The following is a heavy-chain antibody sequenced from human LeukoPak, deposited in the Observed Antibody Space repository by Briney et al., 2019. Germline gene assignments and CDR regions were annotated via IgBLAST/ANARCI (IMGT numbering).Heavy chain of an antibody. D-gene: IGHD6-19*01. Sequence: PGGSLRLSCAASGITFSASGMHWVRQAPGEGLEWVSFIRYDGSNKYYADSVKGRFTISRDNSKSTLYLQMNSLRAEDTAVYYCAREYSSGWYLSLDYWGQGTLVTVSS. CDR2: IRYDGSNK. CDR1: GITFSASG. J-gene: IGHJ4*02. CDR3: AREYSSGWYLSLDY. V-gene: IGHV3-30*02.